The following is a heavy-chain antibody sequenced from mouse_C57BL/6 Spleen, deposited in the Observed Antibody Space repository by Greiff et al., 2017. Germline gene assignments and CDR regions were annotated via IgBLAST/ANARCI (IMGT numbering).Heavy chain of an antibody. J-gene: IGHJ2*01. CDR3: ARDRLYFDY. CDR2: ISSGSSTI. Sequence: EVHLVESGGGLVKPGGSLKLSCAASGFTFSDYGMHWVRQAPEQGLEWVAYISSGSSTIYYADTVKGRFTISRDNAKNTLFLQMTSLRSEDTAMYYCARDRLYFDYWGQGTTLTVSS. V-gene: IGHV5-17*01. CDR1: GFTFSDYG.